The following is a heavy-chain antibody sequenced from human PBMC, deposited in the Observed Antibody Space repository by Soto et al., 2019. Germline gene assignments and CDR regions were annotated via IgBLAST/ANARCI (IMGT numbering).Heavy chain of an antibody. D-gene: IGHD6-19*01. Sequence: GGSLRLSCAASGFTFSSYAMHWVRQAPGKGLEWVAVISYDGSNKYYADSVKGRFTISRDNSKNTLYLQMNSLRAEDTAVYYCARSKKAPYSSGWKLYYYYYGMDVWGQGTTVTVSS. CDR3: ARSKKAPYSSGWKLYYYYYGMDV. J-gene: IGHJ6*02. CDR1: GFTFSSYA. CDR2: ISYDGSNK. V-gene: IGHV3-30-3*01.